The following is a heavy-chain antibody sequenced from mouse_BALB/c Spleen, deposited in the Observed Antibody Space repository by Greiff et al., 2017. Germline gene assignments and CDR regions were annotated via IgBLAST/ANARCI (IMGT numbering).Heavy chain of an antibody. Sequence: EVKLVESGGGLVKPGGSLKLSCAASGFTFSSYAMSWVRQSPEKRLEWVAEISSGGSYTYYPDTVTGRFTISRDNAKNTLYLEMSSLRSEDTAMYYCARAVPHYFDHWGQGTTLTVSS. D-gene: IGHD6-1*01. CDR1: GFTFSSYA. CDR2: ISSGGSYT. J-gene: IGHJ2*01. CDR3: ARAVPHYFDH. V-gene: IGHV5-9-4*01.